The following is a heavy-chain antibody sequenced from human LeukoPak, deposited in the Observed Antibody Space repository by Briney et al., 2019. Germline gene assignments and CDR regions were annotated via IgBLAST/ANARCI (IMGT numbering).Heavy chain of an antibody. CDR1: GYTFTSYG. Sequence: GASVKVSCKASGYTFTSYGISWVRQAPGQGLEWMGWINPNSGGTNYAQKFQGRVTMTRDTSINTAYMELSSLRSDDTAVYYCARDLDEWYNSYYYYMDVWGKGTTVTVSS. V-gene: IGHV1-2*02. CDR2: INPNSGGT. J-gene: IGHJ6*03. CDR3: ARDLDEWYNSYYYYMDV. D-gene: IGHD1-14*01.